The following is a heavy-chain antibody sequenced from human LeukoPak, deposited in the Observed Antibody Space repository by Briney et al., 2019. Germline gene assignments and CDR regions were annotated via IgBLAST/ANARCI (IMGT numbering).Heavy chain of an antibody. D-gene: IGHD2-2*01. CDR2: INHSGST. V-gene: IGHV4-34*01. CDR3: ARGGYCSSTSCYRKLGLDAFDI. CDR1: GFTFSYAW. J-gene: IGHJ3*02. Sequence: GSLRLSCAASGFTFSYAWMSWVRQAPGKGLEWIGEINHSGSTNYNPSLKSRVTISVDTSKNQFSLKLSSVTAADTAVYYCARGGYCSSTSCYRKLGLDAFDIWGQGTMVTVSS.